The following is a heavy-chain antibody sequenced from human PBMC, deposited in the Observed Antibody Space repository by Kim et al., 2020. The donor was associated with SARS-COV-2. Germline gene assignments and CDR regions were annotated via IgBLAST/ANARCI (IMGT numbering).Heavy chain of an antibody. CDR3: ARDKVSYYYYYYMDV. J-gene: IGHJ6*03. CDR1: GGSISSYY. CDR2: IYTSGST. D-gene: IGHD2-21*01. Sequence: SETLSLTCTVSGGSISSYYWSWIRQPAGKGLEWIGRIYTSGSTNYNPSLKSRVTMSVDTSKNQFSLKLSSVTAADTAVYYCARDKVSYYYYYYMDVWGKGTTVTVSS. V-gene: IGHV4-4*07.